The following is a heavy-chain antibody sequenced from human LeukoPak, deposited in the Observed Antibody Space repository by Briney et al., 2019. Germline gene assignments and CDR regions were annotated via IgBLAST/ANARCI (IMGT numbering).Heavy chain of an antibody. CDR1: GGSISSAAYY. CDR3: GRGGGRSSTGMDV. J-gene: IGHJ4*02. V-gene: IGHV4-31*03. Sequence: SETLSLTCTVSGGSISSAAYYWTWIRQHPGKGLEWIGHIYYSGRTDYNPTLKSRVNISIDTSKNQFSLRVNSVTAADTAVYYCGRGGGRSSTGMDVWGQGTLVTVSS. D-gene: IGHD2-2*01. CDR2: IYYSGRT.